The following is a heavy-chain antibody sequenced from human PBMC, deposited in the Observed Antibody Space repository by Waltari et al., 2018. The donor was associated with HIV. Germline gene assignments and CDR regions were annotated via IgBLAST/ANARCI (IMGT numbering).Heavy chain of an antibody. Sequence: QLQLQESGPGLVKPSETLSLTFTVSSGSISSSSYYWGWIRQPPGKGLEWIGSIYYSGSTYYNPSLKSRVTISVDTSKNQFSLKLSSVTAADTAVYYCARRPHYYDSSGYYYDYWGQGTLVTVSS. CDR1: SGSISSSSYY. D-gene: IGHD3-22*01. CDR2: IYYSGST. CDR3: ARRPHYYDSSGYYYDY. V-gene: IGHV4-39*01. J-gene: IGHJ4*02.